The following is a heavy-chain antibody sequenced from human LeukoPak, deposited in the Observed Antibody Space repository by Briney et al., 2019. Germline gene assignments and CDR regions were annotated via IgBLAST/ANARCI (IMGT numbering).Heavy chain of an antibody. CDR2: INHSGST. CDR3: ARDSRSGWGNWFDP. D-gene: IGHD6-19*01. J-gene: IGHJ5*02. Sequence: SSETLSLTCAVYGGSFSGYYWSWIRQPPGKGLEWIGEINHSGSTNYNPSLKSRVAISVDTSKNQFALKLSSVTAADTAVYYCARDSRSGWGNWFDPWGQGTLVTVSS. CDR1: GGSFSGYY. V-gene: IGHV4-34*01.